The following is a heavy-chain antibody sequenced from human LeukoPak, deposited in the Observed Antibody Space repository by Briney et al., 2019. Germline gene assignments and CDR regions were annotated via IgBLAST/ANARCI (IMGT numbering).Heavy chain of an antibody. J-gene: IGHJ4*02. D-gene: IGHD5-12*01. CDR1: GYTFTSYD. CDR3: ARLASYSGPDY. Sequence: GASVKVSCKASGYTFTSYDINWVRQATGQGLEWMGWMNPNSGNAGYAQKFQGRVTITRNTSISTAYMELSSLRSEDTAVYYCARLASYSGPDYWGQGTLVTVSS. V-gene: IGHV1-8*03. CDR2: MNPNSGNA.